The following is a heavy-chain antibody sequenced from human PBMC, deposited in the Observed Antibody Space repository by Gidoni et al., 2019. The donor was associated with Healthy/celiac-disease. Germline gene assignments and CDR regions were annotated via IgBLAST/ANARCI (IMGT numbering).Heavy chain of an antibody. V-gene: IGHV3-74*01. CDR2: INRDGSST. J-gene: IGHJ6*03. D-gene: IGHD1-7*01. CDR1: GLTFSSYC. Sequence: EVQLVESGGGIFQPGRSLSLSCAASGLTFSSYCMHWVRQAPGKGLVWGSRINRDGSSTGYAASVKGRFTISRDNAKNTLYLHMHSLRAEDTAVYYCARAGGGDNWNYISSYYYYYYMDVWVKGTTVTVSS. CDR3: ARAGGGDNWNYISSYYYYYYMDV.